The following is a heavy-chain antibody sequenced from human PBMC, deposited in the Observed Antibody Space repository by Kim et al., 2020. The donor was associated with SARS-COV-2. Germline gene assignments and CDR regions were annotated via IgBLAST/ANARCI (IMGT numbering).Heavy chain of an antibody. D-gene: IGHD2-15*01. CDR3: ARDGSKRIRSYSYNGMDA. CDR2: IIPIFGTT. CDR1: GGTFSSYA. V-gene: IGHV1-69*13. J-gene: IGHJ6*02. Sequence: SVKVSCKASGGTFSSYAFSWVRQAPGQGLEWMGGIIPIFGTTNYAQKFQGRITITADESTSTAYMELRSLRSEDTAVYFCARDGSKRIRSYSYNGMDAWGQGTSVTVSS.